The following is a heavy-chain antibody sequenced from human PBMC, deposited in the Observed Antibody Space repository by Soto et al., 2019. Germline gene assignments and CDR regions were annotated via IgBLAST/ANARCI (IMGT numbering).Heavy chain of an antibody. D-gene: IGHD6-13*01. CDR1: GFSLSTSGVG. Sequence: QITLKESGPTLVKPTQTLTLTCTFSGFSLSTSGVGVGWIRQPPGKALEWLALIYWDDDKRYSPSLKSRLTITKDPPKHPLVLTMTNMDPVHTDTYYCAHLIAAAGFSFYGFDYWGQGTLVTVSS. V-gene: IGHV2-5*02. CDR2: IYWDDDK. CDR3: AHLIAAAGFSFYGFDY. J-gene: IGHJ4*02.